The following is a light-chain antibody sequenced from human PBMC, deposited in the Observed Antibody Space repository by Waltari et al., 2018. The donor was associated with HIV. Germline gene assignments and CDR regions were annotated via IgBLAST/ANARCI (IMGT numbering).Light chain of an antibody. V-gene: IGLV8-61*01. Sequence: QTVVTQEPSFSVSPGGTVPLTSSYYPSWNQQTPGQAPRTLITNTNTRSSGVPDRFSGSILGNRAALTITGAQADDESAYYCLLYMGSGVWVFGGGTKLTVL. CDR1: YY. CDR3: LLYMGSGVWV. J-gene: IGLJ3*02. CDR2: NTN.